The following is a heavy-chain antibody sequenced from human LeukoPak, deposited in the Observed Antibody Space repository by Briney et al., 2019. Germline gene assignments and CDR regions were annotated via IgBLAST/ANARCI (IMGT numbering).Heavy chain of an antibody. D-gene: IGHD3-9*01. CDR3: ARAKLTYYDILTGDY. CDR2: INPSGGTT. Sequence: ASVKVSCKASGYTFTSCYIHWVRQAPGQGLEWMGIINPSGGTTSYAQKFQGRVTMTRDTSISTAYMELSRLRSDDTAVYYCARAKLTYYDILTGDYWGQGTLVTVSS. CDR1: GYTFTSCY. J-gene: IGHJ4*02. V-gene: IGHV1-46*01.